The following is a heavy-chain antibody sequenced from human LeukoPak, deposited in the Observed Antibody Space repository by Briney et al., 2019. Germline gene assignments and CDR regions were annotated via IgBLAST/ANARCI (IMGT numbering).Heavy chain of an antibody. D-gene: IGHD3-10*01. V-gene: IGHV4-34*01. CDR2: INHSGST. J-gene: IGHJ6*03. Sequence: SETLSLTCAVYGGSFSGYYWSWIRQPPGKGLEWIGEINHSGSTNYNPSLKSRVTISVDTSKNQFSLKLSSVTAADTAVYYCARGGYYGSGSYFGNYYYYMDVWGKGTTVTVSS. CDR3: ARGGYYGSGSYFGNYYYYMDV. CDR1: GGSFSGYY.